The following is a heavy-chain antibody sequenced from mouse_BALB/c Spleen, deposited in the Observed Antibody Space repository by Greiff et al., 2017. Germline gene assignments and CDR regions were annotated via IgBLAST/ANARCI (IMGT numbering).Heavy chain of an antibody. CDR2: ISSGSSTI. J-gene: IGHJ4*01. CDR1: GFTFSSFG. D-gene: IGHD1-2*01. Sequence: EVMLVESGGGLVQPGGSLKLSCAASGFTFSSFGMHWVRQAPEKGLEWVAYISSGSSTIYYADTVKGRFTISRDNPKNTLFLQMTSLRSEDTAMYYCARDYYGYPYAMDYWGQGTSVTVSS. CDR3: ARDYYGYPYAMDY. V-gene: IGHV5-17*02.